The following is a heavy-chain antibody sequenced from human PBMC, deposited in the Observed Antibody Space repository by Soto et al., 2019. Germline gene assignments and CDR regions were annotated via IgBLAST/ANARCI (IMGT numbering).Heavy chain of an antibody. CDR2: ISGSGVST. J-gene: IGHJ5*02. V-gene: IGHV3-23*04. Sequence: VQLVESGGGVVQTGRSLRLSCAASGFTFSSYGMHWVRQAPGKGMAWVSAISGSGVSTFYADSVKGRFTISRDNSKNTLYLQMNSLRAEDTAVYYCARDQGTTVTIWFDPCGQGTQVTVSS. D-gene: IGHD4-17*01. CDR3: ARDQGTTVTIWFDP. CDR1: GFTFSSYG.